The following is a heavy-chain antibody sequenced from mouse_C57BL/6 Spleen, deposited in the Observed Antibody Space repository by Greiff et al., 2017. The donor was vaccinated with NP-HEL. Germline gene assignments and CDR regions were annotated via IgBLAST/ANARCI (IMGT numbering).Heavy chain of an antibody. Sequence: QVQLQQPGAELVKPGASVKLSCKASGYTFTSYWMQWVKQRPGQGLEWIGEIDPSDSYTNYNQKFKGKATLTVDTSSSTAYMQLSSLTSEDSAVYYCARKGSSYPWFAYWGQGTLVTVSA. CDR3: ARKGSSYPWFAY. CDR1: GYTFTSYW. CDR2: IDPSDSYT. J-gene: IGHJ3*01. V-gene: IGHV1-50*01. D-gene: IGHD1-1*01.